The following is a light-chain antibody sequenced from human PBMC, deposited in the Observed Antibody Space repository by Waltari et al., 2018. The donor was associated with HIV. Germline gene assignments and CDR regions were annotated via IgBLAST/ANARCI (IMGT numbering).Light chain of an antibody. CDR1: QDIVNY. V-gene: IGKV1-16*02. CDR2: AAS. Sequence: DIQMTQSPSSLSASVGDRVTITCRASQDIVNYLVWFQQKPGEAPKSLIYAASSLQRGVPSKFRGSGSGTDFTLTIYTLHSEDSATYYCQQYKSYPLTFGQGTRLEIK. J-gene: IGKJ5*01. CDR3: QQYKSYPLT.